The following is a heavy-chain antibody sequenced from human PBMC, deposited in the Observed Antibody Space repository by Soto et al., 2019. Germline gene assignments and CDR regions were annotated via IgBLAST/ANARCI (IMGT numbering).Heavy chain of an antibody. CDR3: ARDPSRFGAQNWLDP. CDR1: GGSINSYY. V-gene: IGHV4-59*01. J-gene: IGHJ5*02. CDR2: IYYSGST. D-gene: IGHD3-10*01. Sequence: PSETLSLTCSVSGGSINSYYWNWIRQPPGKGLEWIGNIYYSGSTKYNPSLKSRVTISVDTSKNQFSLKLSSVTAADTAVYYCARDPSRFGAQNWLDPWGQGTLGT.